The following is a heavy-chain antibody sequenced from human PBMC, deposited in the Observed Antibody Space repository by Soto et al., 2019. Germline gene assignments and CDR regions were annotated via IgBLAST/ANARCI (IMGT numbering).Heavy chain of an antibody. CDR3: AKKSIVVVVAATGEDY. V-gene: IGHV3-23*01. CDR2: ISGSGGST. Sequence: EVQLLESGGGLVQPGGSLRLSCAASGFTFSSYAMSWVRQAPGKGLEWVSAISGSGGSTYYADSVKGRFTISRDNSKNQLYLQMNSLRAEDTAVYYCAKKSIVVVVAATGEDYWGQGTLVTVSS. J-gene: IGHJ4*02. CDR1: GFTFSSYA. D-gene: IGHD2-15*01.